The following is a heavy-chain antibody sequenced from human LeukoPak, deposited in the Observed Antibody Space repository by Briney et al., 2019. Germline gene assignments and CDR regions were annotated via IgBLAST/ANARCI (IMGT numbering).Heavy chain of an antibody. CDR3: ARTDIVVVPAAIGGWFDP. J-gene: IGHJ5*02. D-gene: IGHD2-2*02. CDR2: INHSGST. V-gene: IGHV4-34*01. Sequence: PSETLSLTCAVYGGSFSGYYWSWIRQPPGKGLEWIGEINHSGSTNYNPSLKSRVTISVDTSKNQFSLKLSSVTAADTAVYYCARTDIVVVPAAIGGWFDPWGQGTLVTVSS. CDR1: GGSFSGYY.